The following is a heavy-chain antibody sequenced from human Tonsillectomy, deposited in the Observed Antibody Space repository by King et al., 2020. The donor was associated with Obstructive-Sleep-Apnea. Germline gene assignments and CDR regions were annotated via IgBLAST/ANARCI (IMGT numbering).Heavy chain of an antibody. J-gene: IGHJ6*02. D-gene: IGHD2-15*01. Sequence: PLQESGPGLVKPSQTLSLTCTVSGASISSGDYYWSWIRQPPGKGLEYIGYIYYSGTTYYNPSLKSRVTISVDTSKNQFSLNLRSVTAADTAVYYCARDRDVVVVAASPYGMDVWGQGTTVTVSS. CDR2: IYYSGTT. CDR3: ARDRDVVVVAASPYGMDV. CDR1: GASISSGDYY. V-gene: IGHV4-30-4*01.